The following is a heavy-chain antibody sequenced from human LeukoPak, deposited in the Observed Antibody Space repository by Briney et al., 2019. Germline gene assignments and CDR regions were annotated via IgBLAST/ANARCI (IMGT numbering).Heavy chain of an antibody. CDR1: GFTFSSYA. CDR2: ISGSGGST. CDR3: AKGSNYYGSGSYHRS. D-gene: IGHD3-10*01. Sequence: GGSLRLSCAASGFTFSSYAMSWVRQPPGKGLGWVSAISGSGGSTYYADSVKGRFTISRDNSKNTLYLQMNSLRAEDTAVYYCAKGSNYYGSGSYHRSWGQGSLVTVSS. J-gene: IGHJ5*02. V-gene: IGHV3-23*01.